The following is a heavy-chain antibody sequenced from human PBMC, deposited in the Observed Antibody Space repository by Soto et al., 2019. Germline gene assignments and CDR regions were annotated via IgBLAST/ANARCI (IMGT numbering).Heavy chain of an antibody. D-gene: IGHD4-17*01. CDR3: ARRYGASFDY. CDR1: GDSIRSSSHY. Sequence: SETLSLTCTVSGDSIRSSSHYWAWNRQPPGKGLEWIGGFYYSGSPYYNPSLKSRVTISVDTSKNQFSLKLSSVTAADTAVYYCARRYGASFDYWGQGTLVTVSS. CDR2: FYYSGSP. J-gene: IGHJ4*02. V-gene: IGHV4-39*07.